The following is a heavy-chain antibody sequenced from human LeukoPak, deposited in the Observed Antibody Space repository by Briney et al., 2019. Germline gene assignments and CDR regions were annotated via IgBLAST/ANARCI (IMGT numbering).Heavy chain of an antibody. J-gene: IGHJ4*02. V-gene: IGHV3-30*18. Sequence: PGGSLRLSCAASGFTFSSYGMHWVRQAPGKGLEGVAVISYDGSNKYYADSVKGRFTISRDNSKNTLYLQMNSLRAEDTAVYYCAKSEQWRVPPNYYFDYWGQGTLVTVSS. CDR3: AKSEQWRVPPNYYFDY. CDR1: GFTFSSYG. D-gene: IGHD6-19*01. CDR2: ISYDGSNK.